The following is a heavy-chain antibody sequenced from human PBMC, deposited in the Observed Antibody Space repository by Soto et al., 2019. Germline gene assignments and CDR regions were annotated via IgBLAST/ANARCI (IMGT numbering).Heavy chain of an antibody. V-gene: IGHV3-23*01. D-gene: IGHD3-3*01. CDR1: GFTFSSYA. CDR3: AKLGQYYDFWSGYSDY. CDR2: ISGSGGST. J-gene: IGHJ4*02. Sequence: EVQLLESGGGLGQPGGSLRLSCAASGFTFSSYAMSWVRQAPGKGLEWVSAISGSGGSTYYADSVKGRFTISRDNSKNTLYLQMNSLRAEDTAVYYFAKLGQYYDFWSGYSDYWGQGTLVTVSS.